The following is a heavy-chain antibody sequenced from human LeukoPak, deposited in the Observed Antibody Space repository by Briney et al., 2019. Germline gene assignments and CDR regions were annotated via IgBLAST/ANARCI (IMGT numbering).Heavy chain of an antibody. D-gene: IGHD3-10*01. CDR2: ISSSAGNT. CDR3: ARVRGYGSESFDY. J-gene: IGHJ4*02. CDR1: GFTFSSYA. Sequence: GGSLRLSCAASGFTFSSYAISWVRQAPGKGLEWVSGISSSAGNTNYADSVKGRFTTSRDNAKNSLHLQMNSLRAEDTAIYYCARVRGYGSESFDYWGQGTLVTVSS. V-gene: IGHV3-23*01.